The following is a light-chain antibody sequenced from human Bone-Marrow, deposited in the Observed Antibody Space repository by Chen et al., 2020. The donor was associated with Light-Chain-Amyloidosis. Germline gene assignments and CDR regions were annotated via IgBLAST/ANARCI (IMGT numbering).Light chain of an antibody. J-gene: IGLJ1*01. CDR3: CSYAGSQIFV. CDR2: EDN. V-gene: IGLV2-23*01. CDR1: RTDVGNYNL. Sequence: QSALTQPASVSGSPGQSITISCTGTRTDVGNYNLVSWYQRHPGKAPKLIIFEDNKRPSGVPSRFSGSRSGNTASLTISGLQADDESDYYCCSYAGSQIFVFGTGSRVNVL.